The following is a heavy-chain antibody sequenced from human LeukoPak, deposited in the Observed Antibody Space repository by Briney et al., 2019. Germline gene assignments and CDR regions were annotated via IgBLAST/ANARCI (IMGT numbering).Heavy chain of an antibody. CDR3: ARERHTFDP. CDR1: GFAFSSYS. D-gene: IGHD6-25*01. CDR2: ITSSSSYI. Sequence: PGRSLRLSCAASGFAFSSYSMTWVRQAPGKGLEWVSTITSSSSYIYYADSVKGRFTISRDDAKNSLYLQMNSLRVEDTAVYYCARERHTFDPWGQGTLVTVSS. V-gene: IGHV3-21*01. J-gene: IGHJ5*02.